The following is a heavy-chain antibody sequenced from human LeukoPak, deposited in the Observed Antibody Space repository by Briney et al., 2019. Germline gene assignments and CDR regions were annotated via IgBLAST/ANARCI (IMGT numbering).Heavy chain of an antibody. V-gene: IGHV4-59*07. D-gene: IGHD6-13*01. Sequence: SDTLSLTCTVSGGSISSYYWSWIRQPPGKGLEWIGYIYYSGSTNYNPSLKSRVTISVDTSKNQFSLKLSSVTAADTAVYYCARDSRGGYYFDYWGRGTLVTVSS. CDR1: GGSISSYY. CDR3: ARDSRGGYYFDY. CDR2: IYYSGST. J-gene: IGHJ4*02.